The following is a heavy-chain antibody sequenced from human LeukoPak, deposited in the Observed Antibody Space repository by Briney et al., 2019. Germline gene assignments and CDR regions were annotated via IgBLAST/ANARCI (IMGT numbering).Heavy chain of an antibody. J-gene: IGHJ4*02. V-gene: IGHV4-4*07. CDR2: IYTSGST. CDR1: GGSISSYY. Sequence: SETLSLTCTVSGGSISSYYWSWIRQPAGKGLEWIGRIYTSGSTNYNPSLKSRVTMSVDTSKNQFSLKLSSVTAADTAVYYCARESPTMIVVAADYWGQGTLVTVSS. D-gene: IGHD3-22*01. CDR3: ARESPTMIVVAADY.